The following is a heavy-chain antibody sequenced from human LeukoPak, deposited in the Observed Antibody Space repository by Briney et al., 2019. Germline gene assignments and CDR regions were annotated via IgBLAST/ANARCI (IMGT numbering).Heavy chain of an antibody. Sequence: GGSLRLSCAASGFTFSTYGMHWVRQAPGRGLEWVSSIGESGSYTYHADSVKGRFTVSRDNSESTLYLQMSSLRAEDTALYYCAKDVASGTYYDYWGQGTLVTVSS. V-gene: IGHV3-23*01. CDR2: IGESGSYT. D-gene: IGHD1-26*01. CDR1: GFTFSTYG. CDR3: AKDVASGTYYDY. J-gene: IGHJ4*02.